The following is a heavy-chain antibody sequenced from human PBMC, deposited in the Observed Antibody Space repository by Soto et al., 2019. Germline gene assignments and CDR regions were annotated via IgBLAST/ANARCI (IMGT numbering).Heavy chain of an antibody. CDR3: ARGQDFTSVGLIPYFQY. J-gene: IGHJ1*01. V-gene: IGHV3-72*01. CDR1: GFTFSNHF. Sequence: PGGSLRLSCAASGFTFSNHFIDWVRQAPGKGLEWVARTKNRANSYNIEYAASVGGRFTISRDDSRNSVYLQMNSLKTEDTAVYYCARGQDFTSVGLIPYFQYWGLGILVTVSS. CDR2: TKNRANSYNI. D-gene: IGHD3-16*02.